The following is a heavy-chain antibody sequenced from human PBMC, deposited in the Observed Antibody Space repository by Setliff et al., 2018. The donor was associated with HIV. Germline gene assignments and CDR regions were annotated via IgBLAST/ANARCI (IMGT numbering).Heavy chain of an antibody. CDR2: ISAYNGNT. J-gene: IGHJ4*02. CDR3: ASDSPLIVGAARVYFDY. V-gene: IGHV1-18*01. D-gene: IGHD1-26*01. Sequence: ASVKVSCKASGYTFTNYGFSWVRQAPGQGLEWMGWISAYNGNTNYAQKLQGGVTMTTDPSTSTAYMELRSLRSDDTAVYYCASDSPLIVGAARVYFDYWGQGTLVTVSS. CDR1: GYTFTNYG.